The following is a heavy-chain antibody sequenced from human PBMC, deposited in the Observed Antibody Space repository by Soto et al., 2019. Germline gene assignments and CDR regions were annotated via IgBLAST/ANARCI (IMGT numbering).Heavy chain of an antibody. D-gene: IGHD3-16*01. CDR1: GGSVSSGGYY. V-gene: IGHV4-31*03. Sequence: QVQLQESGPGLVKPSQTLSLTCTVSGGSVSSGGYYWSWIRQHPGKGLEWIGYIYSSGSTSYNPSLKSRLTISLDTSKNQFSLKLSSVTAADTAVYSCATDNLHLGFDYWGQGTLVTVSS. CDR2: IYSSGST. CDR3: ATDNLHLGFDY. J-gene: IGHJ4*02.